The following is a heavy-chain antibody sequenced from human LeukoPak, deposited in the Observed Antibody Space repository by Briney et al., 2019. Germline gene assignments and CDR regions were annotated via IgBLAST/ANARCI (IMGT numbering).Heavy chain of an antibody. Sequence: SQTLSLTCAISGDRVSTNTAAWNWIRQSPSRGLEWLGRTYYRSKWYNDYAVSVKSRITINPDTSKNQFSLQLNSVTPEDTAVYYCARADYYDSSGGPFDYWGQGTLVTVSS. V-gene: IGHV6-1*01. CDR2: TYYRSKWYN. CDR3: ARADYYDSSGGPFDY. D-gene: IGHD3-22*01. J-gene: IGHJ4*02. CDR1: GDRVSTNTAA.